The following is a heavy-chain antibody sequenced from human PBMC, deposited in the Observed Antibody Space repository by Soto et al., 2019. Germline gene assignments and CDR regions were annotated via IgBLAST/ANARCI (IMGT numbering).Heavy chain of an antibody. V-gene: IGHV4-4*02. CDR1: GASIGSPNW. D-gene: IGHD1-1*01. CDR3: ARSPLGTAYLHYYHMDV. CDR2: MWPSGGT. Sequence: SETLSLTCAVSGASIGSPNWWTWVRQAPGKGLEWIGEMWPSGGTTYNPSLRNRVTISVDNSKNHLSLALTSVTAADTAVYYCARSPLGTAYLHYYHMDVWGEGTTVTVSS. J-gene: IGHJ6*03.